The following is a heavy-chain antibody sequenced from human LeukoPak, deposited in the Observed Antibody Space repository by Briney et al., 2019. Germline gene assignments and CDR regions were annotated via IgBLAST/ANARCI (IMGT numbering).Heavy chain of an antibody. CDR1: GYTFTSYA. D-gene: IGHD6-19*01. CDR3: ARTARNGPGSGIAVAGIGY. CDR2: INAGNGNT. V-gene: IGHV1-3*01. J-gene: IGHJ4*02. Sequence: ASVKVSCKASGYTFTSYAMHWVRQAPGQRLEWMGWINAGNGNTKYSQKFQGRVTITRDTSASTACMELSSLRSEDTAVYYCARTARNGPGSGIAVAGIGYWGQGTLVTVSS.